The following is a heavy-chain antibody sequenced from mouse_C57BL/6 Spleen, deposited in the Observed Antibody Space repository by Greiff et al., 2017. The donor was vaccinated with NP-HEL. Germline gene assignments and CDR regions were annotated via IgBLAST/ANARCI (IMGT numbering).Heavy chain of an antibody. D-gene: IGHD1-1*01. CDR1: GYAFSSYW. J-gene: IGHJ2*01. Sequence: QVQLKESGAELVKPGASVKISCKASGYAFSSYWLNWVKQRPGKGLEWIGQIYPGDGDTNYNGKFKGKATLTADKSSSTAYMQLSSLTSEDSAVYFCARRDYGSRWDYWGQGTTLTVSS. V-gene: IGHV1-80*01. CDR3: ARRDYGSRWDY. CDR2: IYPGDGDT.